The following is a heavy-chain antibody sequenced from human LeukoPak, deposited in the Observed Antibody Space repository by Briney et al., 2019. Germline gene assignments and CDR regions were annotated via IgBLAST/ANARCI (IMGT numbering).Heavy chain of an antibody. CDR2: IIPILGIA. CDR3: ATRIRYSGSLTPNYYFDY. CDR1: GGTFSSYA. Sequence: SVTVSCKASGGTFSSYAISWVRQAPGQGLEWMGRIIPILGIANYAQKFQGRVTITADKSTSTAYMELSSLRPEDTAVYYCATRIRYSGSLTPNYYFDYWGQGTLVTVSS. D-gene: IGHD1-26*01. J-gene: IGHJ4*02. V-gene: IGHV1-69*04.